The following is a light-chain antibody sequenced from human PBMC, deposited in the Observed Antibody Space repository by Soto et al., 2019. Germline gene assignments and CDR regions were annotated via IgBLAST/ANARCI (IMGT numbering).Light chain of an antibody. CDR1: SSNIGSNT. CDR3: ASWDDSLNRRV. CDR2: SNN. Sequence: QSVLTQPPSASGIPGQRVTISCSGSSSNIGSNTVNWYQQLPGTAPKLLIYSNNQRPSGVPDRFSGSKSGTSASLAISALQSEDEDDYYCASWDDSLNRRVFGTGTKVT. V-gene: IGLV1-44*01. J-gene: IGLJ1*01.